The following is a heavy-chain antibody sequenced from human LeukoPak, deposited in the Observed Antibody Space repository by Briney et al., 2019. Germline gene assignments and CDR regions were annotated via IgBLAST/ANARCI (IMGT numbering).Heavy chain of an antibody. Sequence: SETLSLTCAVYGGSFSGYYWSWIRQPPGEGLEWIGEINHSGSTNYNPSLKSRVTISVDTSKNQFSLKLSSVTAADTAVYYCAVSYDNSSDAFDIWGQGTMVTVSS. J-gene: IGHJ3*02. CDR1: GGSFSGYY. D-gene: IGHD1-1*01. CDR2: INHSGST. V-gene: IGHV4-34*01. CDR3: AVSYDNSSDAFDI.